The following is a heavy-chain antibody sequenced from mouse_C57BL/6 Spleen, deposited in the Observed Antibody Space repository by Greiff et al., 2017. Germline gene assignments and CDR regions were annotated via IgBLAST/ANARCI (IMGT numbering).Heavy chain of an antibody. Sequence: DVKLQESGPELVKPGASVKIPCKASGYTFTDYNMDWVKQSHGKSLEWIGDINPNNGGTIYNQKFKGKATLTVDKSSSTAYMELRSLTSEDTAVYYCARFYYYGSSYDYFDYWGQGTTLTVSS. D-gene: IGHD1-1*01. J-gene: IGHJ2*01. CDR2: INPNNGGT. V-gene: IGHV1-18*01. CDR1: GYTFTDYN. CDR3: ARFYYYGSSYDYFDY.